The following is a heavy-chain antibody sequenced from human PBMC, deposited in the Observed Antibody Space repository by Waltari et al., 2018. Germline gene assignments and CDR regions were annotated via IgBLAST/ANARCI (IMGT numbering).Heavy chain of an antibody. CDR3: AKDAISKRWELLPPYFDY. V-gene: IGHV3-23*01. CDR1: GFTFSSYA. CDR2: ISGRGGST. D-gene: IGHD1-26*01. J-gene: IGHJ4*02. Sequence: EVQLLESGGGLVQPGGSLRLSCAASGFTFSSYAMSWVRQAPGKGREWVSAISGRGGSTYDADSVKGLFTISRDNSKNTLYLQMNSRRAEDTAVYYCAKDAISKRWELLPPYFDYWGQGTLVTVSS.